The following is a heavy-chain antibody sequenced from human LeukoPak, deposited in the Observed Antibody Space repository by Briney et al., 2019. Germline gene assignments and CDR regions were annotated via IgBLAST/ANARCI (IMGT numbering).Heavy chain of an antibody. CDR3: ARIPSGSYSQYDY. Sequence: SETLSLTCTVSGGSISNYDWGWIRQPAGKGLEWIGRIYTSGSTNYNPSLKSRVTMSVDTSKNQFSLYLSSVTAADTAVYYCARIPSGSYSQYDYWGQGTLVTVSS. V-gene: IGHV4-4*07. J-gene: IGHJ4*02. CDR1: GGSISNYD. D-gene: IGHD1-26*01. CDR2: IYTSGST.